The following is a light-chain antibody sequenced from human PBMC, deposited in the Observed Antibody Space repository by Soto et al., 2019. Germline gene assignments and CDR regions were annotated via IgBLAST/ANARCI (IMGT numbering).Light chain of an antibody. CDR1: QSVSNN. CDR3: QQYNNWPPYT. Sequence: EIVMTQSPATLSGSPGERATLSCRASQSVSNNLAWYQQKPGQAPRLLIYGASTRATGIPARFSGSGSGTEFTLTISSLQSEDFAVYYCQQYNNWPPYTFGQGTKLEIK. J-gene: IGKJ2*01. V-gene: IGKV3-15*01. CDR2: GAS.